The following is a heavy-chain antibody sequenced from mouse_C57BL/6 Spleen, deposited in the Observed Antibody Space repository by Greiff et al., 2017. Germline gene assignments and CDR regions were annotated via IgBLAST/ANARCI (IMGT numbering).Heavy chain of an antibody. CDR1: GFTFSDYY. V-gene: IGHV5-16*01. Sequence: EVQRVESEGGLVQPGSSMKLSCTASGFTFSDYYMAWVRQVPEKGLEWVANINYDGSSTYYLDSLKSRFIISRDNAKNILYLQMSSLKSEDTATYYCARELDDSYAMDYWGQGTSVTVSS. CDR2: INYDGSST. J-gene: IGHJ4*01. D-gene: IGHD2-12*01. CDR3: ARELDDSYAMDY.